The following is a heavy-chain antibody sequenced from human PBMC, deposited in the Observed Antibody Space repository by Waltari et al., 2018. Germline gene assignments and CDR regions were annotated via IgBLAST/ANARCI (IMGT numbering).Heavy chain of an antibody. CDR2: IIPIVGTA. D-gene: IGHD4-17*01. CDR1: GGTFSSYA. V-gene: IGHV1-69*05. J-gene: IGHJ3*02. CDR3: ARGSGGPYGDFSDAFDI. Sequence: QVQLVQSGAEVKKPGSSVKVSCKASGGTFSSYAISWVRQAPGQGLEWMGGIIPIVGTANYAQKFQGRVTITTDESTSTAYMELSSLRSEDTAVYYCARGSGGPYGDFSDAFDIWGQGTMVTVSS.